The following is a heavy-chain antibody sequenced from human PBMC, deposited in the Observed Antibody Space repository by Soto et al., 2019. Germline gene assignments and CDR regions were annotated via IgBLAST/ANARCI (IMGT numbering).Heavy chain of an antibody. V-gene: IGHV4-34*01. Sequence: SETLSLTCAVYGGSFSGYYWSWIRQPPGKGLEWIGEINHSGSTNYNPSLKSRVTISVDTSKNQFSLKLSSVTASDTAVYYCARRVSNITGTGDSSGYYCPDFDYWGQGTLDTVSS. CDR2: INHSGST. CDR1: GGSFSGYY. CDR3: ARRVSNITGTGDSSGYYCPDFDY. D-gene: IGHD3-22*01. J-gene: IGHJ4*02.